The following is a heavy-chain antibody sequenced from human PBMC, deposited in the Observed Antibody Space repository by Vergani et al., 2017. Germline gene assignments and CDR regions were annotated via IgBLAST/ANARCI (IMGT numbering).Heavy chain of an antibody. CDR1: GFTFSNSA. CDR3: AKVMGVRFGGVMDV. CDR2: ISGHGDRT. V-gene: IGHV3-23*01. J-gene: IGHJ6*03. Sequence: EVHLLESGGGQVEAGGSLRLSCVASGFTFSNSAMSWVRQTSGKGLEWVSAISGHGDRTYYADSVKGRFTISRDNSRNTLYLQMNRLRAEDTAVYYCAKVMGVRFGGVMDVWGKGTTVTVSS. D-gene: IGHD3-16*01.